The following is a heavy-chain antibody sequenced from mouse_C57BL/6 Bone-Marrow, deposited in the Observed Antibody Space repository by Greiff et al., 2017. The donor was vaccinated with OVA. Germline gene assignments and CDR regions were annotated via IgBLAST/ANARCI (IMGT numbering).Heavy chain of an antibody. CDR1: GYTFTSYG. CDR3: ARGDYYGSSSCAY. J-gene: IGHJ3*01. D-gene: IGHD1-1*01. V-gene: IGHV1-81*01. Sequence: VQRVESGAELARPGASVKLSCKASGYTFTSYGISWVKQRTGQGLEWIGEIYPRSGNTYYNEKFKGKATLTADKSSSTAYMELRSLTSEDSAVYVCARGDYYGSSSCAYWGQGTLVTVSA. CDR2: IYPRSGNT.